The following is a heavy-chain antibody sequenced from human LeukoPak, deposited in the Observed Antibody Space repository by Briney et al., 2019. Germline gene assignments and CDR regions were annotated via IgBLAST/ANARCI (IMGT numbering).Heavy chain of an antibody. CDR2: ISSSSSYI. CDR3: ASKGYSYGLGNWFDP. Sequence: GGSLRLSCEASGFTFSSYWMTWVRQAPGKGLEWVSSISSSSSYIYYADSVKGRFTISRDNAKNSLYLQMNSLRAEDTAVYYCASKGYSYGLGNWFDPWGQGTLVTVSS. V-gene: IGHV3-21*01. J-gene: IGHJ5*02. CDR1: GFTFSSYW. D-gene: IGHD5-18*01.